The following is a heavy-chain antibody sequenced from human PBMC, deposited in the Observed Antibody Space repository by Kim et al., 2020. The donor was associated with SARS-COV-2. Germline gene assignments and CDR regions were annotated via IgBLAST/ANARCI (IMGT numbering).Heavy chain of an antibody. D-gene: IGHD5-18*01. Sequence: GGSLRLSCAASGFTFSSYAMTWVRQAPGKGLEWVSVISGSFGSTYYADSVKGRFTISRDNSKNTLYLQMNSLRAEDTAVYYCAKDHRDTTIFNVWDSWGQGALVTVSS. CDR1: GFTFSSYA. CDR3: AKDHRDTTIFNVWDS. CDR2: ISGSFGST. V-gene: IGHV3-23*01. J-gene: IGHJ4*02.